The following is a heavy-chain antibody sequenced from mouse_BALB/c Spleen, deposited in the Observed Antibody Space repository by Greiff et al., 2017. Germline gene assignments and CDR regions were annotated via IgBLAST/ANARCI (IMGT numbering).Heavy chain of an antibody. J-gene: IGHJ3*01. CDR3: AILDCSSYGFAY. Sequence: QVQLQQSGAELVRPGTSVKVSCKASGYAFTNYLIEWVKQRPGQGLEWIGVINPGSGGTNYNEKFKGKATLTADKSSSTAYMQLSSLTSDDSAVYFFAILDCSSYGFAYWGQGTLVTVSA. D-gene: IGHD1-1*01. CDR1: GYAFTNYL. CDR2: INPGSGGT. V-gene: IGHV1-54*01.